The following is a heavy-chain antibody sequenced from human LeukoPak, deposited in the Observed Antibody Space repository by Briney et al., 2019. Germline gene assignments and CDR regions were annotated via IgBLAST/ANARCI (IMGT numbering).Heavy chain of an antibody. J-gene: IGHJ4*02. D-gene: IGHD6-13*01. CDR3: ARFSGGSWFDY. CDR2: VYYTGST. V-gene: IGHV4-59*01. CDR1: GGSINSYY. Sequence: PSETLSLTCTVSGGSINSYYWSWIRQPPGKGLEWIGYVYYTGSTNYNPSLRSRVTMSVDTSKNQFSLKPSSVTAADTAVYYCARFSGGSWFDYWGQGTLVTVSS.